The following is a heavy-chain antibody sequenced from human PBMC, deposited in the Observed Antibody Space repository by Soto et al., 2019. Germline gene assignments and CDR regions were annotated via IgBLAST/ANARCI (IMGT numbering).Heavy chain of an antibody. J-gene: IGHJ2*01. Sequence: QVQLVESGGGVVQPGRSLRLSCAASGFTFSSYGMHWVRQAPGKGLEWVAVISYDGSNKYYADSVKGRFTISRDNSKNXLYLQMNSLRAEDTAVYYCAKGLLWFGSEKWYFDLWGRGTLVTVSS. V-gene: IGHV3-30*18. CDR3: AKGLLWFGSEKWYFDL. D-gene: IGHD3-10*01. CDR1: GFTFSSYG. CDR2: ISYDGSNK.